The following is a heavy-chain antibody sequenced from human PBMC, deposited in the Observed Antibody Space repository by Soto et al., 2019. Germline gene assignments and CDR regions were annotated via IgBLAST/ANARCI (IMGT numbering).Heavy chain of an antibody. J-gene: IGHJ5*02. Sequence: EVQLVESGGGLVKPGGSLRLSCAASGFTFSSYSMNWVRQAPGKGLEWVSSISSSSSSIYYADSVKGRFTISRDNAKNSLYLKMTSLRDEDTAVYYCARAQTESGWYAVGYNWFDPWGQGTLVTVSS. CDR3: ARAQTESGWYAVGYNWFDP. CDR1: GFTFSSYS. V-gene: IGHV3-21*01. CDR2: ISSSSSSI. D-gene: IGHD6-19*01.